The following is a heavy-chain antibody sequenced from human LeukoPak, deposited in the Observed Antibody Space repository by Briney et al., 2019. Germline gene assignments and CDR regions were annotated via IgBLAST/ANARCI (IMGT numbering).Heavy chain of an antibody. CDR2: ISSSSSTI. CDR1: GFTFSSYS. CDR3: ARSKRIAMAGTVDY. Sequence: PGGSLRLSCAASGFTFSSYSMNWVRQAPGKGLEWVSYISSSSSTIYYADSVKGRFTISRDNAKNSLYLQMNGLRAEDTAVYYCARSKRIAMAGTVDYWGQGTLVTVSS. D-gene: IGHD6-19*01. V-gene: IGHV3-48*01. J-gene: IGHJ4*02.